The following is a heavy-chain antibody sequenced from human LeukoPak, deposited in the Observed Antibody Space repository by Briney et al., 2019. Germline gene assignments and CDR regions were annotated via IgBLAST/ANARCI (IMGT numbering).Heavy chain of an antibody. V-gene: IGHV4-61*02. Sequence: SQTLSLTCSVSGGSISSGAYYWSWIRQPAGKGLEWIGRIHTSGSSNYNSSLWSRVSMSVGTSKNQFSLILTSVTAADTAVYYCARGNWNGDYWGQGILVTVSS. CDR1: GGSISSGAYY. CDR2: IHTSGSS. D-gene: IGHD1-1*01. CDR3: ARGNWNGDY. J-gene: IGHJ4*02.